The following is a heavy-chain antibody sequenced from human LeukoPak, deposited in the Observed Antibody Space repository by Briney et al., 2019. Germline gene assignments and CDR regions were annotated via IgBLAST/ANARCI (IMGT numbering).Heavy chain of an antibody. V-gene: IGHV4-34*01. CDR3: ARDFGYSYGHPFDY. CDR1: GGSFSGYY. CDR2: INHSGST. J-gene: IGHJ4*02. D-gene: IGHD5-18*01. Sequence: SETLSLTCAVYGGSFSGYYWSWIRQPPGKGLEWIGEINHSGSTNYNPSLKSRVTISVDTSKNQFSLKLSSVTAEDTAVYYCARDFGYSYGHPFDYWGQGTLVTVSS.